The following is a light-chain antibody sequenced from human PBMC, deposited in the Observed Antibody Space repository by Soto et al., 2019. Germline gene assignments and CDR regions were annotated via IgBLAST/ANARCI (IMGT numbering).Light chain of an antibody. J-gene: IGKJ5*01. CDR1: QSISSY. V-gene: IGKV1-39*01. CDR2: AAS. CDR3: QQSYSTPT. Sequence: DIPMTQSPSSLSASVGDRVTITCRASQSISSYLNWYQQKPGKAPKLLIYAASSLQSGVPSRFSGSGSGTYFTLTISSLQPEDFATYYCQQSYSTPTFGQLTRLEIK.